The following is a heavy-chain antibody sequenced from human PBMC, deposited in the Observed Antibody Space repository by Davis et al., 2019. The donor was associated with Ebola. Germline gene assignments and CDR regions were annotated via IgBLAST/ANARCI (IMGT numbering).Heavy chain of an antibody. CDR1: GFTFSSYE. V-gene: IGHV3-23*01. CDR2: ISGSGGST. CDR3: AKVMWNHRTYGMDV. Sequence: ESLKISCAASGFTFSSYEMSWVRQAPGKGLEWVSAISGSGGSTYYGDSVKGRFTISRDNAKNSLYLQMNSLRAEDTALYYCAKVMWNHRTYGMDVWGQGTTVTVSS. D-gene: IGHD1-14*01. J-gene: IGHJ6*02.